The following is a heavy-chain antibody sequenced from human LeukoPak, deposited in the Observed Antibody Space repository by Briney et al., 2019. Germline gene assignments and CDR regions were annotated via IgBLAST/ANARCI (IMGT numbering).Heavy chain of an antibody. J-gene: IGHJ4*02. Sequence: PGGSLRLSCAASGFTFSSYAMSWVRQAPGKGLEGVSAISGSGGSTYYADSVKGRFTISRDNSKNTLYLQMNSLRAEDTAVYYCAKVRRPHYYDSSGYYGNLDYWGQGTLVTVSS. CDR2: ISGSGGST. V-gene: IGHV3-23*01. CDR1: GFTFSSYA. CDR3: AKVRRPHYYDSSGYYGNLDY. D-gene: IGHD3-22*01.